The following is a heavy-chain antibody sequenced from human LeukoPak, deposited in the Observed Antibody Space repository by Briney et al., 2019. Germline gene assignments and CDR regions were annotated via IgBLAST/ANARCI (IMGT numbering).Heavy chain of an antibody. D-gene: IGHD3-3*01. CDR2: ISSSGSTI. V-gene: IGHV3-48*03. CDR1: GFTFSSYE. CDR3: ARDRAPRTIFGVVIMFDY. J-gene: IGHJ4*02. Sequence: PGGSLRLSCAASGFTFSSYEMNWVRQAPGKGLEWVSYISSSGSTIYYADSVKSRFTISRDNAKNSLYLQMNSLRAEDTAVYYCARDRAPRTIFGVVIMFDYWGQGTLVTVSS.